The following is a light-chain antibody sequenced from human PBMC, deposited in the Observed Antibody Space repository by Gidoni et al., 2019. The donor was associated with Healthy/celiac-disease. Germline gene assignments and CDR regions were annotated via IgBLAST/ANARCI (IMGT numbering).Light chain of an antibody. CDR2: AAS. V-gene: IGKV1-39*01. CDR1: QSISSY. CDR3: QQSYSTPPFT. Sequence: DIQMTQSPSSLSASVGDRVTITCRASQSISSYLNWYQQKPGKAPKLLISAASSLQSGVPSRFSGSGSGTDFTLTISSLQPEDFATYYCQQSYSTPPFTFGPGTKVDIK. J-gene: IGKJ3*01.